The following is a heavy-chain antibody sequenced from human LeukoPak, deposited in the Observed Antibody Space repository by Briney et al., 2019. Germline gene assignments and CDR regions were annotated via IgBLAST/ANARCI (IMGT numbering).Heavy chain of an antibody. CDR1: VYTFTGYY. Sequence: GASVKVSCKASVYTFTGYYMHWVQQAPGKGLEWMGRVDPEDGETIYAEKFQGRVTITADTSTDTAYMELSSLRSEDTAVYYCATDLTAGLLDYWGQGTLVTVSS. D-gene: IGHD6-13*01. CDR2: VDPEDGET. J-gene: IGHJ4*02. V-gene: IGHV1-69-2*01. CDR3: ATDLTAGLLDY.